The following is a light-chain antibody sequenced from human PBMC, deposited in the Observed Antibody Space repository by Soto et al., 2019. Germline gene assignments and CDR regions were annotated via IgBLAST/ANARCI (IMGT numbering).Light chain of an antibody. J-gene: IGLJ3*02. CDR1: SSDVGGYNY. CDR2: DNN. Sequence: QSALTQPASVSGSPGQSITISCTGTSSDVGGYNYVSWYQQHPGKAPKLMIYDNNKRPSGIVDRFSGSKSGTSATLDIAGLQSGDEANYYCGTWDSILSAGVFGGGTKVTVL. V-gene: IGLV2-14*01. CDR3: GTWDSILSAGV.